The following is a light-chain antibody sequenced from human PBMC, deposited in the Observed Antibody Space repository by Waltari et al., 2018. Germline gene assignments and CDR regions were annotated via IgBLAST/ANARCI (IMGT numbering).Light chain of an antibody. V-gene: IGKV1-39*01. Sequence: DIQMTQSPSSLSASVGDRVTITCRASQSISSYLNWYQQKPGKAPKLLIYAASSLQSGVPARFSGSGSGTDFTLTISSLQTEDFATYYCQQSYSTLPTFGQGTRLEIK. J-gene: IGKJ5*01. CDR1: QSISSY. CDR3: QQSYSTLPT. CDR2: AAS.